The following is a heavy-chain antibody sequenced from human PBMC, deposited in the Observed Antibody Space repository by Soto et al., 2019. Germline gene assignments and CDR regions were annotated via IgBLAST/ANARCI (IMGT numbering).Heavy chain of an antibody. Sequence: QVQLVQSGAEVKKPGASVKVSCKASGYTFTSYYMHWVRQAPGQGLEWMGIINPSGGSTSYAQKFKGRVTMTRDTSMSTVYMELSSLRSEDTAVYYCARAIGQTGTTILGFYFDYWGKGTLVTVSS. CDR3: ARAIGQTGTTILGFYFDY. V-gene: IGHV1-46*01. CDR2: INPSGGST. J-gene: IGHJ4*02. CDR1: GYTFTSYY. D-gene: IGHD1-1*01.